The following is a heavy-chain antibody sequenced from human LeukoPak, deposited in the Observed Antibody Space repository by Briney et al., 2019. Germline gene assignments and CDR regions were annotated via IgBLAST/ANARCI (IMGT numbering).Heavy chain of an antibody. CDR1: GFTFSSHA. CDR3: AKRGPSDYFYGMDV. D-gene: IGHD2-2*01. J-gene: IGHJ6*02. V-gene: IGHV3-30-3*02. CDR2: ISYDGSFQ. Sequence: PGRSLRLSCSVSGFTFSSHAMHWVRQAPGKGLECVAYISYDGSFQYHADSVKGRFTISRDNSKKMLYLQMNSLRAEDTAVYYCAKRGPSDYFYGMDVWGQGTTVTVSS.